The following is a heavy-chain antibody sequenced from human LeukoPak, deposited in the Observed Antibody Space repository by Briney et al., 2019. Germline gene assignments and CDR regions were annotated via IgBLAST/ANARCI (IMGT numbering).Heavy chain of an antibody. V-gene: IGHV1-46*01. Sequence: GASVPVSRKASGYTFTTWNVHWVRQAPAQGLEWIGIINPRGGSTAYPQNFQDRVTVTRDTPTSTVYMELSSLRAEDTAVYYCARGIVGDSVASDYWGQGALVTVSA. CDR1: GYTFTTWN. J-gene: IGHJ4*02. CDR2: INPRGGST. D-gene: IGHD1-26*01. CDR3: ARGIVGDSVASDY.